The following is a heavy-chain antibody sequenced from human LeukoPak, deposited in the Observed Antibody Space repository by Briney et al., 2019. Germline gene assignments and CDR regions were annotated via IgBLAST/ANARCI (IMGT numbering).Heavy chain of an antibody. J-gene: IGHJ4*02. CDR2: ISATGGRT. Sequence: GGSLRLSCAASGLTFSNFAMSWVRQAPGKGLEWVSTISATGGRTDYADSVKGRFTISRDNSKNTLSLQMNSLRAEDTAMYYCAQDPAGVVINWGQGSLVTVSS. CDR3: AQDPAGVVIN. D-gene: IGHD3-3*01. V-gene: IGHV3-23*01. CDR1: GLTFSNFA.